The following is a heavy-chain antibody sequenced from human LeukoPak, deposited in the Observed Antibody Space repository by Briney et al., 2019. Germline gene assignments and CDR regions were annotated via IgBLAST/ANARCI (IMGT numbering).Heavy chain of an antibody. J-gene: IGHJ4*02. CDR1: GFTFSHAW. Sequence: GGSLRLSCAASGFTFSHAWMSWVRQAPGKGLEWVGLIKRKTDGGTTDYAAPVKGRFTISRDDSKNTLYLQMNSLRAEDTAVYYCAKGGYDILTGYYPPREVDYWGQGTLVTVSS. CDR3: AKGGYDILTGYYPPREVDY. V-gene: IGHV3-15*01. D-gene: IGHD3-9*01. CDR2: IKRKTDGGTT.